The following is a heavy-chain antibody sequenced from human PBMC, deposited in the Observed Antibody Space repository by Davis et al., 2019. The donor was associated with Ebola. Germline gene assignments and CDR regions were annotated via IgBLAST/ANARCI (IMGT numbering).Heavy chain of an antibody. CDR2: IHGDGTYT. CDR1: GFRFDAYA. CDR3: VRDVGLCSGGSCARYDY. V-gene: IGHV3-74*01. Sequence: HTGGSLRLSCAASGFRFDAYAMHWVRQAPGKGLVWVSRIHGDGTYTTYADSVRGRFTISRDNAKNSLYLQMNSLTAEDTAVYFCVRDVGLCSGGSCARYDYWGQGAPVTVSS. J-gene: IGHJ4*02. D-gene: IGHD2-15*01.